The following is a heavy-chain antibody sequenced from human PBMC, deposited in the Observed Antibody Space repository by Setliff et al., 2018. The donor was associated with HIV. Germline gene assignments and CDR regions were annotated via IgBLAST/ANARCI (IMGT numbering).Heavy chain of an antibody. CDR2: VKRDGTET. Sequence: PGGSLRLSCAASGFRFRSYWMSWVRQAPGKGLESVANVKRDGTETLYVDSVKGRFTISRDNANNLVYLQMNSLRVEDTAVYFCARWGSGSYERVFDYWGQGMLVTVSS. D-gene: IGHD1-26*01. V-gene: IGHV3-7*01. CDR1: GFRFRSYW. J-gene: IGHJ4*02. CDR3: ARWGSGSYERVFDY.